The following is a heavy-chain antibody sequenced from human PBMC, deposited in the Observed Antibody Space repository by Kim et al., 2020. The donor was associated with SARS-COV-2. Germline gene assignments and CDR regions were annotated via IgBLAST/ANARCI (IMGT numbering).Heavy chain of an antibody. J-gene: IGHJ6*01. CDR1: GGTFSNYA. D-gene: IGHD3-22*01. CDR3: ARYSLKNYDSSAYYYYYFG. CDR2: IIPMFSAA. V-gene: IGHV1-69*13. Sequence: SVKVSCKASGGTFSNYAISWVRQAPGQGLEWMGGIIPMFSAATYTERFQGRLTITADESTSTAYMELSRLRSEDTAVYYCARYSLKNYDSSAYYYYYFG.